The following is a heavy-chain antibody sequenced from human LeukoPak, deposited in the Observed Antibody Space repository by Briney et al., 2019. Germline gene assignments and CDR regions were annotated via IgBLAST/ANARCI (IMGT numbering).Heavy chain of an antibody. Sequence: ASVKVSCKASGYTFSGSYIHWVRQAPGQGLEWMGWISAYNGNTNYAQKLQGRVTMTTDTSTSTAYMELRSLRSDDTAVYYCARGRSTYYYYYYMDVWGKGTTVTVSS. CDR3: ARGRSTYYYYYYMDV. CDR2: ISAYNGNT. V-gene: IGHV1-18*04. CDR1: GYTFSGSY. J-gene: IGHJ6*03.